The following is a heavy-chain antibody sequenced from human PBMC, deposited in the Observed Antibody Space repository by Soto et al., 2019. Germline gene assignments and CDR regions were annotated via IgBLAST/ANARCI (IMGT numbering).Heavy chain of an antibody. CDR1: GFTFSSYG. CDR2: ISSDGVNQ. V-gene: IGHV3-30*18. Sequence: PGGSLRLSCAASGFTFSSYGMHWVRQAPGKGLEWVAVISSDGVNQYYADSVKGRFTISGDNSKNTLYLQMNSLRAEDTAVYYCAKDPTWYSTSLDYWGQGTLVTVSS. D-gene: IGHD6-13*01. J-gene: IGHJ4*02. CDR3: AKDPTWYSTSLDY.